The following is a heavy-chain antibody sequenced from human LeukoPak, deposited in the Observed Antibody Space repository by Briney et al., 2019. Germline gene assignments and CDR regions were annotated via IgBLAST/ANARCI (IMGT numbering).Heavy chain of an antibody. V-gene: IGHV3-7*01. CDR1: GFTFSSYW. Sequence: PGGSLRLSCAASGFTFSSYWMNWVRQAPGKGLEWVANIKQGGSEKSYVDSVKGRFTISRDNAKNSLYLQMNSLRVEDTAIYYCARGWGPYRPQNYWGQGTLVTVSS. CDR3: ARGWGPYRPQNY. J-gene: IGHJ4*02. CDR2: IKQGGSEK. D-gene: IGHD3-16*01.